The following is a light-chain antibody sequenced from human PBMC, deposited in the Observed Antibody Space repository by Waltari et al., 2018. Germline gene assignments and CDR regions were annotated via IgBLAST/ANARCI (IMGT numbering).Light chain of an antibody. J-gene: IGLJ3*02. Sequence: QSALTQPASVSGSPGQSITISCTGTRRDVGISNYVSWYQQHPGEAPKLIIYDVTDRPSGVSSRFSGSKSGNTASLTISGLLAEDEADYYCSSYTTTNILVFGGGTRLTVL. V-gene: IGLV2-14*03. CDR3: SSYTTTNILV. CDR2: DVT. CDR1: RRDVGISNY.